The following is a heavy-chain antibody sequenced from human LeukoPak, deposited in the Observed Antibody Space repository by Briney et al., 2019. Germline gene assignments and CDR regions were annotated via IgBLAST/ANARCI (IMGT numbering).Heavy chain of an antibody. CDR3: ARGRNPLGYCSGGSCYYTWFDP. Sequence: SETLSLTXAVYGGSFSGYYWSWIRQPPGKGLEWIGEINHSGSTNYNPSLKSRVTISVDTSKNQFSLKLSSVTAADTAVYYCARGRNPLGYCSGGSCYYTWFDPWGQGTLVTVSS. CDR1: GGSFSGYY. J-gene: IGHJ5*02. D-gene: IGHD2-15*01. CDR2: INHSGST. V-gene: IGHV4-34*01.